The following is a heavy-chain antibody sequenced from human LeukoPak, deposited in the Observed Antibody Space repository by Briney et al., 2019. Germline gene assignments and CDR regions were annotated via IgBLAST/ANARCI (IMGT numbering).Heavy chain of an antibody. V-gene: IGHV4-39*01. Sequence: PSETLSLTCTVSGGSISSSSYYWGWIRQPPGKGLEWIGSIYYSGSTYYNPSLKSRVTISVDTSKNPFSLKLSSVTAADTAVYYCARQGTTTAAPPFYFDYWGQGTLVTVSS. J-gene: IGHJ4*02. CDR1: GGSISSSSYY. D-gene: IGHD4-11*01. CDR2: IYYSGST. CDR3: ARQGTTTAAPPFYFDY.